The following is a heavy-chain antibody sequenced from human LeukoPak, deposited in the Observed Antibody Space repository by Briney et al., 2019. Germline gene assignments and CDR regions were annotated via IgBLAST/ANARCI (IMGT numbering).Heavy chain of an antibody. D-gene: IGHD4-17*01. CDR2: IIPIFGTA. Sequence: ALVKVSRKASGGTFSSYAISWVRQAPGQGLEWMGGIIPIFGTANYAQKFQGRVTITADESTSTAYMELSSLRSEDTAVYYCARDGGDYPRAFDIWGQGTMVTVSS. V-gene: IGHV1-69*13. CDR1: GGTFSSYA. J-gene: IGHJ3*02. CDR3: ARDGGDYPRAFDI.